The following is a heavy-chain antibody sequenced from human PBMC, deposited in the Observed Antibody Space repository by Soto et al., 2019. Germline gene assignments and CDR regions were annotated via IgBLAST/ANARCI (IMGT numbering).Heavy chain of an antibody. V-gene: IGHV4-30-4*01. Sequence: LSLTCTVSCGSINSADYYWGWVRQPPGKGLEWIGYIYYSGSTYFNPSLKSRVTISKDTSRNQFSLRLSSVTAADTAVYYCARAIVVTIGGMDVWGQGTTVTVSS. D-gene: IGHD5-12*01. CDR3: ARAIVVTIGGMDV. CDR2: IYYSGST. J-gene: IGHJ6*02. CDR1: CGSINSADYY.